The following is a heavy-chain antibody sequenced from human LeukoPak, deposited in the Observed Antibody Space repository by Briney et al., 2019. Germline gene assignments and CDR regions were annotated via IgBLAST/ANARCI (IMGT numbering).Heavy chain of an antibody. J-gene: IGHJ4*02. Sequence: SVKVSCKASGGTFSSYAITWVRQAPGQGLEWMGRIIPIFGTANYSQKFQGRVTITTDESTSTAYMELSTLRSDDTAVYYCARERPPGDSSNWFLEGYFDIWGQGTLVTVSS. V-gene: IGHV1-69*05. D-gene: IGHD6-13*01. CDR3: ARERPPGDSSNWFLEGYFDI. CDR1: GGTFSSYA. CDR2: IIPIFGTA.